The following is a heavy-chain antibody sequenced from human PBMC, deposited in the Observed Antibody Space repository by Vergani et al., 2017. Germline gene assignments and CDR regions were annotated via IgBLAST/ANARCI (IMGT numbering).Heavy chain of an antibody. CDR1: GFTFGSYG. CDR3: AREERGSYRPANWFDP. J-gene: IGHJ5*02. Sequence: EVQLVESGGGLVKPGGSLRLSCAGSGFTFGSYGMNWVRQAPGKGLEWVSSISSRSSYIYYSDSMKGRFSISRDNAKNSVSLQMNSLRAEDTAVYYCAREERGSYRPANWFDPWGQGTLVTVSS. V-gene: IGHV3-21*01. CDR2: ISSRSSYI. D-gene: IGHD3-16*02.